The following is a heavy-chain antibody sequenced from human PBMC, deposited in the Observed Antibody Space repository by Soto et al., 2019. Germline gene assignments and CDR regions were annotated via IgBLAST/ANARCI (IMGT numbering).Heavy chain of an antibody. CDR1: GGSISGGVHS. V-gene: IGHV4-30-4*01. D-gene: IGHD2-8*01. Sequence: QVQLQESGPGLVKPSETLSLTCTVSGGSISGGVHSWSWIRQPPGKGLEWIGHIFDSGSTYYNPSLKSRLTIAVDTSKHQFSLRLSSVTAADTAVYYCARDIMPLTNDWYFDLWGRGTLVTVSS. CDR3: ARDIMPLTNDWYFDL. J-gene: IGHJ2*01. CDR2: IFDSGST.